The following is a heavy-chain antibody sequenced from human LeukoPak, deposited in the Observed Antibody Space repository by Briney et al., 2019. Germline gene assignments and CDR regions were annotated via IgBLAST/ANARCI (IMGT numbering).Heavy chain of an antibody. Sequence: PGGSLRLSCAASGFTVSSNYMNWVRQAPGKGLEGVSVIYSGGSTYYADSVKGRLTISRDNSKNTLYLQMNSLRAEDTAVYYCARVTRWENFDYWGQGTLVSVSS. CDR1: GFTVSSNY. V-gene: IGHV3-53*01. CDR2: IYSGGST. J-gene: IGHJ4*02. CDR3: ARVTRWENFDY. D-gene: IGHD5-24*01.